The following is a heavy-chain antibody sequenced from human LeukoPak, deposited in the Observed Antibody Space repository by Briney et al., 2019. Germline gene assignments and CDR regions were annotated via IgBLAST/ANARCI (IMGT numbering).Heavy chain of an antibody. CDR2: ISSSSSYT. V-gene: IGHV3-11*05. CDR3: ARDPRYCSGGSCYYYGMDV. Sequence: GGSLRLSCAASGFTFSDYYMSWIRQAPGKGLEWVSYISSSSSYTNYADSVKGRFTISRDNAKNSLYLQMNSLRAEDTAVYYCARDPRYCSGGSCYYYGMDVWGQGTTVTVSS. D-gene: IGHD2-15*01. J-gene: IGHJ6*02. CDR1: GFTFSDYY.